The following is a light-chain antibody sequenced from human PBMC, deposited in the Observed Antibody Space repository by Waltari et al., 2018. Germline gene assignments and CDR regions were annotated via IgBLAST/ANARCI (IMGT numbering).Light chain of an antibody. CDR2: GAS. CDR3: QQYGSSPRT. V-gene: IGKV3-20*01. Sequence: EIVLTQSPGTLSLSPGERATLSCRASQSVSSSYLAWYQQKPGQAPRRLSYGASSRATGIPDRFSGSGSGTDLTLTISRLGPEDFAVYYCQQYGSSPRTFGQGTKVEIK. CDR1: QSVSSSY. J-gene: IGKJ1*01.